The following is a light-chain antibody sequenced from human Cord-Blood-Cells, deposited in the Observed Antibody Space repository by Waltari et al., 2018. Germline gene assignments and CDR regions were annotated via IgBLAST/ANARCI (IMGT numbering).Light chain of an antibody. CDR1: QDISNY. CDR3: QQYDNLLPYT. CDR2: DAS. J-gene: IGKJ2*01. V-gene: IGKV1-33*01. Sequence: DIQMTQPPSSLSPSVGDRDTITCQASQDISNYLNWYQQKRGKAPKLLIYDASNLETGVPSRFSGSGSGTDFTFTISSLQPEDIATYYCQQYDNLLPYTFGQGTKLEIK.